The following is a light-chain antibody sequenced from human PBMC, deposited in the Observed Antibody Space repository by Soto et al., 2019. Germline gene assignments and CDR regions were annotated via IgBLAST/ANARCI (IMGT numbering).Light chain of an antibody. J-gene: IGKJ4*01. CDR3: QQYNTYPLT. CDR2: KAS. Sequence: DIQMTQSPSTLSASVGARVTITCRASQSISTWLAWYQQKPGKAPKLLIYKASSLEGGVPSRFSGSGSGTEFNITVSSLQPDDFATYDCQQYNTYPLTFGGGTTVEIK. V-gene: IGKV1-5*03. CDR1: QSISTW.